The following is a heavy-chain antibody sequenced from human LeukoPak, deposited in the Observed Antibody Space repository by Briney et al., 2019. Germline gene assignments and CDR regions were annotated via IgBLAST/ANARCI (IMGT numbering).Heavy chain of an antibody. CDR3: AKSFEYSSSSASDY. Sequence: PGRSLRLSCAASGFTFSSYGMHWVRQAPGKGLEWVAVIWYDGSNKYYADSVKGRFTISRDNSKNTLYLQMNSLRAEDTAVYYCAKSFEYSSSSASDYWGQGTLVTVSS. CDR1: GFTFSSYG. J-gene: IGHJ4*02. CDR2: IWYDGSNK. D-gene: IGHD6-6*01. V-gene: IGHV3-33*06.